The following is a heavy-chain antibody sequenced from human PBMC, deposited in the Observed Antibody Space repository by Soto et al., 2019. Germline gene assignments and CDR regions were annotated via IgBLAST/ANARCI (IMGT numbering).Heavy chain of an antibody. CDR3: AREPVPAYSSGWYRRGSSYFDY. J-gene: IGHJ4*02. CDR1: GYTFTSYA. D-gene: IGHD6-19*01. Sequence: ASVKVSCKASGYTFTSYAMHWVRQAPGQRLEWMGWINAGNGNTKYSQKFQGRVTITRDTSASTAYMELSSLRSEDTAVYYCAREPVPAYSSGWYRRGSSYFDYWGQGTLVTVSS. V-gene: IGHV1-3*01. CDR2: INAGNGNT.